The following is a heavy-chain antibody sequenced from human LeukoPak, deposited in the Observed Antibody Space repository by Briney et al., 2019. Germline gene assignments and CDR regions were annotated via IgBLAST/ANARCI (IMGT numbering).Heavy chain of an antibody. CDR3: AKGSTYSGYATPGY. V-gene: IGHV3-30*18. D-gene: IGHD5-12*01. CDR1: GFTFSSYG. CDR2: ISYDGSNK. J-gene: IGHJ4*02. Sequence: GVSLRLSCAASGFTFSSYGMHWVRQAPGKGLEWVAVISYDGSNKYYADFVKGRLTLSTDNSKKTLYLQMNSLRAEDTAVYYCAKGSTYSGYATPGYWGQGTPVTVSS.